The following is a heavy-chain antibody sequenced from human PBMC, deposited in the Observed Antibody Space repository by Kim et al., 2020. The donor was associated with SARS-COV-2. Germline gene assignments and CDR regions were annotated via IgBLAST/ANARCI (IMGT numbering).Heavy chain of an antibody. Sequence: SETLSLTCTVSGGSISSSSYYWGWIRHPPGKGLEWIGSIYYSGSTYYNPSLKSRVTISVDTSKNQFSLKLSSVTAADTAVYYCARHDTYGDDSSGYYPPPLKYWGQGTLVTVSS. CDR1: GGSISSSSYY. D-gene: IGHD3-22*01. V-gene: IGHV4-39*01. CDR2: IYYSGST. CDR3: ARHDTYGDDSSGYYPPPLKY. J-gene: IGHJ4*02.